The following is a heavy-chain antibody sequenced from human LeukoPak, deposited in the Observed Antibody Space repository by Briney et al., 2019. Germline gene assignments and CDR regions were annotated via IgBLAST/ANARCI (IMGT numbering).Heavy chain of an antibody. V-gene: IGHV3-30-3*01. J-gene: IGHJ4*02. Sequence: GGSLRLSCAASGFTFSNYAMHWVRQAPGKGLEWVAFISYDGSNKHYADSVKGRFTISRDNSKNTLYLQMNSLRPEDTAVYYCARARFGYNRGPFDYWGQGILVTVSS. CDR2: ISYDGSNK. CDR1: GFTFSNYA. CDR3: ARARFGYNRGPFDY. D-gene: IGHD5-24*01.